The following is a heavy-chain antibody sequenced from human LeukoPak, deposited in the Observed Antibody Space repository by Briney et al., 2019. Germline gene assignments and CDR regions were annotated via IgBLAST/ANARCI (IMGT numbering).Heavy chain of an antibody. D-gene: IGHD3-10*01. CDR1: GYSFTTYW. CDR3: AKSRGSGSYYYYFYYAMDV. J-gene: IGHJ6*02. CDR2: IYPGDSNT. V-gene: IGHV5-51*01. Sequence: GESLKISCKASGYSFTTYWIAWARQMPGKGLEWMGIIYPGDSNTRYSPSFQGQVTFSVDKSISTAYLQWSSLKASDTAMYYCAKSRGSGSYYYYFYYAMDVWGQGTTVTVSS.